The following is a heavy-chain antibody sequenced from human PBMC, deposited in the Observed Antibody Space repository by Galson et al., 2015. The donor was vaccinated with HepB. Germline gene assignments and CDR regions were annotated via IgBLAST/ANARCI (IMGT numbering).Heavy chain of an antibody. CDR2: ISSGSSTV. Sequence: SLRLSCAASGFTFSDYSMNWVRQAPGKGLEWVSYISSGSSTVHYVDSVKGRFTISRGNAKNTLFLQVSSLRTEDTAVYYCARDYYYDSSGQTDWGQGTLVTVSS. D-gene: IGHD3-22*01. CDR1: GFTFSDYS. V-gene: IGHV3-48*01. CDR3: ARDYYYDSSGQTD. J-gene: IGHJ4*02.